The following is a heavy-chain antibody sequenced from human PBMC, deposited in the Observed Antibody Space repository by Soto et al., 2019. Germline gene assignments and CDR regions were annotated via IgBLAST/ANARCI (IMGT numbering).Heavy chain of an antibody. CDR3: PKDVHSSSSYFDY. CDR1: GFTFSSYA. D-gene: IGHD6-6*01. CDR2: ISGSGGST. J-gene: IGHJ4*02. Sequence: EVQLLESGGGLVQPGGSLRLSCAASGFTFSSYAMSWVRQAPGKGLEWVSAISGSGGSTYYADSVKGRFTISRDNSKNTLYLQLNSLRAEDTAVYYCPKDVHSSSSYFDYWGQGTLVTVSS. V-gene: IGHV3-23*01.